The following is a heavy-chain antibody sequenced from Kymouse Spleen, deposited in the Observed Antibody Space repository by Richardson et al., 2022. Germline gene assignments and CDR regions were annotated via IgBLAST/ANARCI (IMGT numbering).Heavy chain of an antibody. CDR3: ARDWGTGTTAYYYGMDV. CDR1: GFTFSSYG. V-gene: IGHV3-33*01. J-gene: IGHJ6*02. Sequence: QVQLVESGGGVVQPGRSLRLSCAASGFTFSSYGMHWVRQAPGKGLEWVAVIWYDGSNKYYADSVKGRFTISRDNSKNTLYLQMNSLRAEDTAVYYCARDWGTGTTAYYYGMDVWGQGTTVTVSS. D-gene: IGHD1-7*01. CDR2: IWYDGSNK.